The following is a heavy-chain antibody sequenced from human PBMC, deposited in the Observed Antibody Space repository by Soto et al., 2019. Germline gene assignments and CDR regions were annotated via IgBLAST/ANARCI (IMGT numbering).Heavy chain of an antibody. CDR1: GYTCTSYD. CDR2: MNPNSGNT. CDR3: ARLGEIFGVVTADAFDI. V-gene: IGHV1-8*01. D-gene: IGHD3-3*01. J-gene: IGHJ3*02. Sequence: ASVKVSCKASGYTCTSYDINWVRQATGQGLEWMGWMNPNSGNTGYAQKFQGRVTMTRNTSISTAYMELSSLRSEDTAVYYCARLGEIFGVVTADAFDIWGQGTMVTVSS.